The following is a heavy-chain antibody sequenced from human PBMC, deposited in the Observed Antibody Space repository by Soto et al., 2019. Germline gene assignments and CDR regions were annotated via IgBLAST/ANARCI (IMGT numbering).Heavy chain of an antibody. CDR3: ARRLYYDSSGFEGGGMDV. J-gene: IGHJ6*02. D-gene: IGHD3-22*01. CDR2: IYYSGST. CDR1: GGSLSSYY. Sequence: PSETLSLTCVVSGGSLSSYYWSWIRQPPGKGLEWIGSIYYSGSTYYNPSLKSRVTISVDTSKNQFSLKLSSVTAADTAVYYCARRLYYDSSGFEGGGMDVWGQGTTVTVSS. V-gene: IGHV4-59*05.